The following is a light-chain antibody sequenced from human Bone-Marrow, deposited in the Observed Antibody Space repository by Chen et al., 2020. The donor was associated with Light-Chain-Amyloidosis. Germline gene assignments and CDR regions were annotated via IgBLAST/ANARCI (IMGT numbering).Light chain of an antibody. CDR3: QVWDRSSDRPV. Sequence: SYVLTQPSSVSVAPGQTATIACGGNNIGSTSVHCYQQTPGQAPLLVVYDDSARPSGIPERLSGSNSGNTATLTISRVEAGDDADYYCQVWDRSSDRPVFGGGTKLTVL. J-gene: IGLJ3*02. V-gene: IGLV3-21*02. CDR2: DDS. CDR1: NIGSTS.